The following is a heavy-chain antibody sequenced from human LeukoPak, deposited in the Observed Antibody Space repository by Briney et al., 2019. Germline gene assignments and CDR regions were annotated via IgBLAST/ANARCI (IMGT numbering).Heavy chain of an antibody. D-gene: IGHD3-10*01. V-gene: IGHV1-46*01. Sequence: ASVKLSCKAAGYTFTSYYMHWVRQAPGHGLEWMGVINPSGGSTSYAQKFQGRVTMTRDTSTSTVYMELSSLRSEDTAVYYCARERIDYYGSGSYSIDYWGQGTLVTVSS. CDR2: INPSGGST. CDR1: GYTFTSYY. J-gene: IGHJ4*02. CDR3: ARERIDYYGSGSYSIDY.